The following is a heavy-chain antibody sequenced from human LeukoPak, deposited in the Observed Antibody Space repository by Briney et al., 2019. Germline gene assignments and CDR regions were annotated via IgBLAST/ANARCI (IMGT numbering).Heavy chain of an antibody. D-gene: IGHD2-15*01. CDR1: GGSISSYH. Sequence: SETLSLTCIVTGGSISSYHWNWIRQPPGKGLEGIGYIYYSGSSNYNLCLKSRVTISVDTSKNQFSLKLSSVTAADTAVYYCARDRGETYCSGGSCYRLGYGMDVWGKGTTVTVPS. CDR3: ARDRGETYCSGGSCYRLGYGMDV. V-gene: IGHV4-59*12. CDR2: IYYSGSS. J-gene: IGHJ6*04.